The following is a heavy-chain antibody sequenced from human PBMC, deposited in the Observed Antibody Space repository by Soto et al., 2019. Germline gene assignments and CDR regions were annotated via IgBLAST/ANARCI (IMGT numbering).Heavy chain of an antibody. D-gene: IGHD3-10*01. CDR2: IWYDGSNK. J-gene: IGHJ2*01. CDR1: GFTFSSYG. V-gene: IGHV3-33*01. Sequence: QVQLVESGGGVVQPGRSLRLSCAASGFTFSSYGMHWVRQSPGKGLEWVAVIWYDGSNKYYADSVKGRFTISRDNSKNTLYLQMNRLRAEDTAVYYCAREGEMGYFDLWGRGTLVTVSS. CDR3: AREGEMGYFDL.